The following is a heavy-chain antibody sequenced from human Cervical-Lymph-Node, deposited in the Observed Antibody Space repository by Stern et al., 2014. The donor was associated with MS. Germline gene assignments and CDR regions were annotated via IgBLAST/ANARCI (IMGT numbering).Heavy chain of an antibody. J-gene: IGHJ4*02. Sequence: QVTLRESGPALVKPTQTLTLTCTFSGFSLSTSGMRVSWIRQSPGKALEWLARIDWDDDKFYSTSLKTRLTISKDTSKNQVVLTMTNMDPVDTATYYCARMATSRFFDYWGQGTLVTVSS. CDR2: IDWDDDK. V-gene: IGHV2-70*04. CDR1: GFSLSTSGMR. CDR3: ARMATSRFFDY.